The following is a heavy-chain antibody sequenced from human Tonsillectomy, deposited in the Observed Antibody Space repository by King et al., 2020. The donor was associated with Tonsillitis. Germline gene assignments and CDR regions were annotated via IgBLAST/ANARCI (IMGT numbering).Heavy chain of an antibody. V-gene: IGHV4-59*01. CDR1: GGSISSYY. J-gene: IGHJ5*02. Sequence: QLQESGPGLVKPSETLSLTCTVSGGSISSYYWSWIRQPPGKGLEWIGYIYYSGSTNYNPSLKSRVTISVDTSKNQFSLKLSSVTAADTAVYYCARLIGYCSGGSCGDNWFDPWGQGTLVTVSS. CDR3: ARLIGYCSGGSCGDNWFDP. CDR2: IYYSGST. D-gene: IGHD2-15*01.